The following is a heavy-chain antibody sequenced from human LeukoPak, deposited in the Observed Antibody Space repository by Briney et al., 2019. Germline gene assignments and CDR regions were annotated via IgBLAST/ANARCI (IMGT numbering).Heavy chain of an antibody. Sequence: SETLSLTCTVSGGSISSSSYYWGWIRQPPGKGLEWIGSIYYSGSTYYNPSLKSRVTISVDTSKNQFSLKLSSVTAADTAVYYCARDAKGIAAAVSYYYYYGMDVWGQGTTVTVSS. CDR3: ARDAKGIAAAVSYYYYYGMDV. J-gene: IGHJ6*02. D-gene: IGHD6-13*01. CDR2: IYYSGST. CDR1: GGSISSSSYY. V-gene: IGHV4-39*07.